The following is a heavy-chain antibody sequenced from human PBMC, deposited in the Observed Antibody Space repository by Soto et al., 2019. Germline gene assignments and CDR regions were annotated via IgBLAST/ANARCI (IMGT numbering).Heavy chain of an antibody. CDR2: ISGSGGST. Sequence: EVQLLESGGGLVQPGGSLRLSCAASGFTFSSYAMSWVRQAPGKGLEWVSAISGSGGSTYYADSVKGRFTISRDNSKNTLYLQMNSLRAEDTAVYYCAKVGGGIYCGGGSCYFFFIYWGQGTLVTVSS. CDR1: GFTFSSYA. D-gene: IGHD2-15*01. V-gene: IGHV3-23*01. CDR3: AKVGGGIYCGGGSCYFFFIY. J-gene: IGHJ4*02.